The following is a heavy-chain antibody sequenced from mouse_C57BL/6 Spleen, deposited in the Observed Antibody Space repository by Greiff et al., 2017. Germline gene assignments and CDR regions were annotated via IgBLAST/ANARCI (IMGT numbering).Heavy chain of an antibody. CDR3: ARVGGY. D-gene: IGHD3-1*01. CDR1: GYSITSGYY. V-gene: IGHV3-6*01. J-gene: IGHJ2*01. CDR2: ISYDGST. Sequence: ESGPGLVKPSQSLSLTCSVTGYSITSGYYWNWIRQFPGNKLEWVGYISYDGSTNYNPSLKNRISITRETSKIQFCLKLNDVTTEDTATNYCARVGGYWGQGTTLTVSA.